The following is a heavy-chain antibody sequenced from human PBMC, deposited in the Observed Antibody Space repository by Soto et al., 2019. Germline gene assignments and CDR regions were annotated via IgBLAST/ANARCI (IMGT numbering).Heavy chain of an antibody. CDR2: INPATGAA. CDR3: ARGGGVGVAGSAAFDM. CDR1: GYPVTAYY. V-gene: IGHV1-2*02. D-gene: IGHD3-3*01. Sequence: QLHLVQSGAVVKKPGASVTVSCSASGYPVTAYYMHWVRQAPGRGLEWMGGINPATGAAKYTQTFQGRVTLPRDPSKSTAFMELRGRTSEDTAVFYCARGGGVGVAGSAAFDMWGQGTLVTVSS. J-gene: IGHJ3*02.